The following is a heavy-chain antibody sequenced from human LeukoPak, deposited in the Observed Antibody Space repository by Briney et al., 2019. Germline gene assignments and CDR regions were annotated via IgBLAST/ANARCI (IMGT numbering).Heavy chain of an antibody. CDR1: GYTFTSYG. Sequence: GASVMVSCKASGYTFTSYGISWVRQAPGQGLEWMGWISAYNGNTNYAQKLQGRVTMTTDTSTSTAYTELRSLRSDDTAVYYCAREPNWNDEKTFDYWGQGTLVTVSS. D-gene: IGHD1-1*01. CDR3: AREPNWNDEKTFDY. V-gene: IGHV1-18*01. J-gene: IGHJ4*02. CDR2: ISAYNGNT.